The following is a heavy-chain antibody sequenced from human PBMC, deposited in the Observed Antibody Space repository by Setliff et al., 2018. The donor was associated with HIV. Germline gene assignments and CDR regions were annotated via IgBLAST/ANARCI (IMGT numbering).Heavy chain of an antibody. V-gene: IGHV1-2*02. J-gene: IGHJ5*02. D-gene: IGHD3-3*01. CDR3: ARTEYFDFWSGPRGFDP. Sequence: ASVKVSCKTSGYTVTDYFIHWVRQAPGQGLVWMGWIDPNSDDTTYAQNFQGRVTMTIDTSVNTAYLELSRLRTDDTAVHYCARTEYFDFWSGPRGFDPWGQGTLVTVSS. CDR1: GYTVTDYF. CDR2: IDPNSDDT.